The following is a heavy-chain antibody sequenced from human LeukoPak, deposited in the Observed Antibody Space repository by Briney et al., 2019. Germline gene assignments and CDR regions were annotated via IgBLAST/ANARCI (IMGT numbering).Heavy chain of an antibody. D-gene: IGHD3-3*01. CDR1: GGSISSYY. V-gene: IGHV4-59*01. CDR2: IYYSGST. J-gene: IGHJ6*03. Sequence: PSETLSLTCTVSGGSISSYYWSWIRQPPGKGLEWIGYIYYSGSTNYNPSLKSRVTISVDTSKNQFSLKLSSVTAADTAVYYCARDRAGFWSGYLYYYYYYMDVWGKGTTVTVSS. CDR3: ARDRAGFWSGYLYYYYYYMDV.